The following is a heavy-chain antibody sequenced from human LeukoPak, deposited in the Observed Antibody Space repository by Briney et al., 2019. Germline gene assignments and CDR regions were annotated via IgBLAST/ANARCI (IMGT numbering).Heavy chain of an antibody. CDR2: IIPIFGTA. J-gene: IGHJ4*02. Sequence: VASVKVSCKASGGTFSSYAISWVRQAPGQGLEWMGGIIPIFGTANYAQKFQGRVTITADKSTSTAYMELSSLRSEDTAVYYCARDLGDSSGYYYVGWGQGTLVTVSS. D-gene: IGHD3-22*01. CDR3: ARDLGDSSGYYYVG. CDR1: GGTFSSYA. V-gene: IGHV1-69*06.